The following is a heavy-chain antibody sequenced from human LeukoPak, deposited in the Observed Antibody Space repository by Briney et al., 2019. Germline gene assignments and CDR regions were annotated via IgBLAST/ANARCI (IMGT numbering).Heavy chain of an antibody. Sequence: SETLSLTCTVSGGSISSGDYYWSWIRQPPGKGLEWIGYIYYSGSTYYNPSLKSRVTISVDKSKNQFSLKLSSVTAADTAVYYCARDRMGATGYYGMDVWGQGTTVTVSS. CDR1: GGSISSGDYY. CDR3: ARDRMGATGYYGMDV. J-gene: IGHJ6*02. V-gene: IGHV4-30-4*01. D-gene: IGHD1-26*01. CDR2: IYYSGST.